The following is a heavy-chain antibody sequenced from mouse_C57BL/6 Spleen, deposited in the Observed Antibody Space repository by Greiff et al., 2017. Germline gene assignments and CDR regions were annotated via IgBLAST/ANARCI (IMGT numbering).Heavy chain of an antibody. CDR2: INPNNGGT. J-gene: IGHJ3*01. V-gene: IGHV1-22*01. Sequence: VQLQQSGPELVKPGASVKMSCKASGYTFTDYNMHWVKQSHGKSLEWIGYINPNNGGTSYNQKFKGKATLTVNKSSSTAYMELRSLTSEDSAVYYCARGHYYGRSPFAYWGQGTLVTVSA. CDR1: GYTFTDYN. D-gene: IGHD1-1*01. CDR3: ARGHYYGRSPFAY.